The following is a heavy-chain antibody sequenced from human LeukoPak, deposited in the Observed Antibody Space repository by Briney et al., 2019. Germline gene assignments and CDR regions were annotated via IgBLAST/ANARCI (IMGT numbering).Heavy chain of an antibody. CDR1: GGSISSYY. Sequence: PSETLSLTCTVSGGSISSYYWSWIRQPPGKGLEWIGYIYYSGSTNYNPSLKSRVTISVDTSKNQFSLKLSSVTAADTAVYYCARSRFVVVPAAIVYYYYGMEVWGQGTTVTVSS. CDR3: ARSRFVVVPAAIVYYYYGMEV. V-gene: IGHV4-59*01. D-gene: IGHD2-2*01. CDR2: IYYSGST. J-gene: IGHJ6*02.